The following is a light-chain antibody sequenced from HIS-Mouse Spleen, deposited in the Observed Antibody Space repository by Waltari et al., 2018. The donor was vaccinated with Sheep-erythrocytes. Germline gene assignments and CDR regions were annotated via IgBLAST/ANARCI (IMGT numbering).Light chain of an antibody. CDR2: ESS. CDR3: CSYAGSSTPWV. CDR1: SSDVGSYNL. V-gene: IGLV2-23*01. Sequence: PGQSITISCTGTSSDVGSYNLVSWYQQHQGKAPKLMIYESSKRPSGVSNRFSGSKSGNTASLTISGLQAEDEADYYCCSYAGSSTPWVFGGGTKLTVL. J-gene: IGLJ3*02.